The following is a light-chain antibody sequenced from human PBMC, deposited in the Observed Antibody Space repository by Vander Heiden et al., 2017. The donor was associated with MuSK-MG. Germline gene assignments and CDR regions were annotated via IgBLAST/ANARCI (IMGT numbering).Light chain of an antibody. CDR3: QQSDSTPPIT. J-gene: IGKJ5*01. Sequence: DIQMTQSPSSLSASVGDRVTITCRASQSISSYLNWYQQKPGKAPKLLIYAASSLQSGVPSRFSGSGSGTDFTLTISSLQPEDFAAYYCQQSDSTPPITFGQGTQLEIK. CDR1: QSISSY. CDR2: AAS. V-gene: IGKV1-39*01.